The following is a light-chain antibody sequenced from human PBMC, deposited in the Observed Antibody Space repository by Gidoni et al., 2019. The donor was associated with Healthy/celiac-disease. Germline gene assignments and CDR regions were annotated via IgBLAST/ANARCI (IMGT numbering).Light chain of an antibody. J-gene: IGKJ2*01. CDR1: QGISSY. Sequence: AIRMTQPPSSFSASTGDRVTITCRASQGISSYLAWYQQKPGKAPKLLIYAASTLQSGVPSRFSGSGSGTDFTLTISCLQSEDFATYYCQQYYSYPPRYTFGQGTKLEIK. V-gene: IGKV1-8*01. CDR3: QQYYSYPPRYT. CDR2: AAS.